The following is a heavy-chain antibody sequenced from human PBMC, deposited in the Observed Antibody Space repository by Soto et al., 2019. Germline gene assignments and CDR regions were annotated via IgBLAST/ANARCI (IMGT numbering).Heavy chain of an antibody. V-gene: IGHV4-39*01. CDR3: ARRYYYDSSGNQKRMDV. CDR1: GGSISRSRYY. CDR2: IYYSGST. J-gene: IGHJ6*02. D-gene: IGHD3-22*01. Sequence: SETLSLTCTVSGGSISRSRYYLGWIRHPPGKGLEWIGSIYYSGSTYYNPSLKSRVTISVDTSKNQFSLKLSSVTAADTAVYYCARRYYYDSSGNQKRMDVWGQGTTIT.